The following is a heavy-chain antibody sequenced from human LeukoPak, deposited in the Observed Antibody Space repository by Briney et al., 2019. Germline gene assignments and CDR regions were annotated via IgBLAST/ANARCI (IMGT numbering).Heavy chain of an antibody. V-gene: IGHV3-72*01. CDR2: SRNKVNSFTT. CDR3: ATLVGRTQKFDR. J-gene: IGHJ5*02. D-gene: IGHD1-26*01. CDR1: GFTFSDYY. Sequence: GGSLRLSCAASGFTFSDYYMSWVRQAPGKGLEWLGRSRNKVNSFTTDYAASVKGRFTISRDDSKNSLNLQMNGLKTEDTAVYYCATLVGRTQKFDRWGQGTLVTVSS.